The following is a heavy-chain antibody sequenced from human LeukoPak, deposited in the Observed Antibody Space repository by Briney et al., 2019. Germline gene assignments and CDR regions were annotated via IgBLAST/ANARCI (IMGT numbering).Heavy chain of an antibody. CDR3: ARAGAVAGLGLFDY. J-gene: IGHJ4*02. V-gene: IGHV4-4*07. Sequence: SETLSLTCTVSGGAISSYYWSWIRQPAGKGLEWIGRIYTSGGTNYNPSLKSRVTMSVDTSKNQFSLKLSSVTAADTAVYYCARAGAVAGLGLFDYWGQGTLVTVSS. D-gene: IGHD6-13*01. CDR2: IYTSGGT. CDR1: GGAISSYY.